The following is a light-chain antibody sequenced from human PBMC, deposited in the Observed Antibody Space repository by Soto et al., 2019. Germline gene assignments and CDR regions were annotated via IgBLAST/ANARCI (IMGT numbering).Light chain of an antibody. CDR3: SSYTATRTYV. J-gene: IGLJ1*01. Sequence: QSVLTQPASVSGSPGQSVTISCTGTSSDVGGYNYVSWYQQLPGEAPKLIIYGVTDRPSGVSNRFSGSKSGNTASLTVSGLQAEDEGAYYCSSYTATRTYVFGTGTKLTVL. V-gene: IGLV2-14*01. CDR1: SSDVGGYNY. CDR2: GVT.